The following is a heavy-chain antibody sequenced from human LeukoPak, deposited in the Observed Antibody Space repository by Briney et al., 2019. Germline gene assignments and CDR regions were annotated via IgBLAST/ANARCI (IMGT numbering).Heavy chain of an antibody. V-gene: IGHV3-48*01. CDR2: ISSSSSTI. D-gene: IGHD3-9*01. CDR3: ARTNFYSLDY. J-gene: IGHJ4*02. CDR1: GFTFSSYS. Sequence: PGGSLRLSCAASGFTFSSYSMNWVRQAPGKGLEWVSYISSSSSTIYYADSVKGRFTISRDNAKNSLYLQMSSLRAEDTAVYYCARTNFYSLDYWGQGTLVTVSS.